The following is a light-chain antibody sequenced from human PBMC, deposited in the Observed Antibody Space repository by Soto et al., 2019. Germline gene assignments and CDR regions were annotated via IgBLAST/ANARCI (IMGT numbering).Light chain of an antibody. CDR3: QHYHDWPPV. Sequence: EIVMTQSPGTLSVSPGERVTLSCRASQSIKTNLAWYQQKPGQAPRLLIHDASTRATDIPGRFSASGSGTDFTLTINGLQSEDFGVYYCQHYHDWPPVFGQGTTVDMK. CDR2: DAS. J-gene: IGKJ1*01. V-gene: IGKV3-15*01. CDR1: QSIKTN.